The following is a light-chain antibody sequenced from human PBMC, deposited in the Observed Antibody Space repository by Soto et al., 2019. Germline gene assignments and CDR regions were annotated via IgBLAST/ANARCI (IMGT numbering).Light chain of an antibody. CDR2: SNN. Sequence: QSVLTQPPSVSAAPGQKVTISCSGSSSNIGSNTVNWYQQLPGTAPKLLMYSNNQRPSGVPDRFSGSKSGTSASLAISGRQSNDESDYYCTAWDDSLNILLFGGGTKLTVL. V-gene: IGLV1-44*01. CDR1: SSNIGSNT. J-gene: IGLJ2*01. CDR3: TAWDDSLNILL.